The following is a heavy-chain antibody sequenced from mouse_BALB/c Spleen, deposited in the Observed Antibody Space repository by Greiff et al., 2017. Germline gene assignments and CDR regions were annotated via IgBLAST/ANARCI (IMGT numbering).Heavy chain of an antibody. CDR2: IWSGGST. D-gene: IGHD2-1*01. CDR1: GFSLTSYG. CDR3: ARNPYGRAMDY. Sequence: VQLKQSGPGLVQPSQSLSITCTVSGFSLTSYGVHWVRQSPGKGLEWLGVIWSGGSTDYNAAFISRLSISKDNSKSQVFFKMNSLQANDTAIYYCARNPYGRAMDYWGQGTSVTVSP. V-gene: IGHV2-2*02. J-gene: IGHJ4*01.